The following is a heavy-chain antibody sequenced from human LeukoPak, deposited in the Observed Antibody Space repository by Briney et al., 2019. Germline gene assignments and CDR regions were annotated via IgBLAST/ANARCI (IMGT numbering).Heavy chain of an antibody. J-gene: IGHJ4*02. CDR3: TSGGEWKLLATFDY. CDR1: GGSISSSSYY. CDR2: IYYSGST. Sequence: SETLSLTCTVSGGSISSSSYYWGWIRQPPGKGLEWIGSIYYSGSTYYNPSLKSRVTISVDTSKNQFSLKLSSVTAADTAVYYCTSGGEWKLLATFDYWGQGTLVTVSS. D-gene: IGHD1-26*01. V-gene: IGHV4-39*07.